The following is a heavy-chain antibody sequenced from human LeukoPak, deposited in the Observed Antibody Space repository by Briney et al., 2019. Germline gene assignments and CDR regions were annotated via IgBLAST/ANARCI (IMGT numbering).Heavy chain of an antibody. CDR2: IYHSGST. V-gene: IGHV4-34*01. D-gene: IGHD3-3*01. CDR3: AAKRAYTFWFAD. Sequence: PSETLSLTCAVYGGSFSGYYWSWIRQPPGKGLEWIGSIYHSGSTYYTPSLKSRVTISLDTSKNQFSLKVTSVTAADTATYYCAAKRAYTFWFADWGQGTLVTVSS. CDR1: GGSFSGYY. J-gene: IGHJ4*02.